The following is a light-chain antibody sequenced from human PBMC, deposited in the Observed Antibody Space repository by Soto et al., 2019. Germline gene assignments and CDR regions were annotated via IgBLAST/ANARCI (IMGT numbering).Light chain of an antibody. J-gene: IGKJ1*01. CDR1: LSVSSSY. CDR3: HQYGSSPTT. CDR2: GAS. V-gene: IGKV3-20*01. Sequence: EIVLTQSPGTLSLSPGERATLSCRASLSVSSSYLAWYQQKPGQAPRLLIYGASSRATGIPDRFSGSGSGTDFTLTISRLEPEDFAVYYCHQYGSSPTTFGQGAKVEIK.